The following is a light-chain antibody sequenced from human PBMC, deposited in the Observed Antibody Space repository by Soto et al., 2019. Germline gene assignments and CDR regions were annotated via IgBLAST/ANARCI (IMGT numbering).Light chain of an antibody. Sequence: IQLTQSPSSLSASIGDTVTITCRASQAISSFLAWYQQKPGNAPELLIFVASTLRSGVPSRFSGSGSGTDFTLAISSLQPEDFATYHCQQVNSYPLTFGGGTMVEIK. J-gene: IGKJ4*01. CDR2: VAS. CDR3: QQVNSYPLT. V-gene: IGKV1-9*01. CDR1: QAISSF.